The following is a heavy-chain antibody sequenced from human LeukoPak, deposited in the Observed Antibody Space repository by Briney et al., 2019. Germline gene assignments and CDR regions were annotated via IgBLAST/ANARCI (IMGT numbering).Heavy chain of an antibody. CDR1: GGSISSYY. Sequence: PSETLSLTCTVSGGSISSYYWSWIRQPPGKGLEWIGYIYYSGSTNYNPSLKSRVAISVDTSKNQFSLKLSSVTAADTAVYYCARAAYCGGDCYSAYDHWGQGTLVTVSS. CDR3: ARAAYCGGDCYSAYDH. D-gene: IGHD2-21*02. V-gene: IGHV4-59*01. J-gene: IGHJ4*02. CDR2: IYYSGST.